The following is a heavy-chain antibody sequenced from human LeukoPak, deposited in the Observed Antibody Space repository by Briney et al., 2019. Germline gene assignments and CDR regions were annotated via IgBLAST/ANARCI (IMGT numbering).Heavy chain of an antibody. CDR3: AGSYAKVGATLFDY. V-gene: IGHV4-34*01. Sequence: SETLSLTCAVYGGSFGGYYWSWIRQPPGKGLEWIGEINHSGSTNYNPSLKSRVTISVDTSKNQFSLKLSSVTAADTAVYYCAGSYAKVGATLFDYWGQGTLVTVSS. CDR1: GGSFGGYY. CDR2: INHSGST. J-gene: IGHJ4*02. D-gene: IGHD1-26*01.